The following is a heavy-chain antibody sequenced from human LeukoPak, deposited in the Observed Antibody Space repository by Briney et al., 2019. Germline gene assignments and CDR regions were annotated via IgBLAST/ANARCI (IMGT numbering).Heavy chain of an antibody. CDR2: INHSGST. V-gene: IGHV4-34*01. CDR1: GGSFSGYY. J-gene: IGHJ5*02. D-gene: IGHD3-3*01. CDR3: ARRGTYYDFWSGYANRPNWFDP. Sequence: SETLSLTCAVYGGSFSGYYWSWIRQPPGKGLEWIGEINHSGSTNYNPSLKSRVTISVDTPKNQFSLKLSSVTAADTAVYYCARRGTYYDFWSGYANRPNWFDPWGQGTLVTVSS.